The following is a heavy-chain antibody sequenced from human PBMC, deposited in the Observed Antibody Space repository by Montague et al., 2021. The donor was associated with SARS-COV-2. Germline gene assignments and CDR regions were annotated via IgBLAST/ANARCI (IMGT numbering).Heavy chain of an antibody. V-gene: IGHV6-1*01. J-gene: IGHJ4*02. CDR2: TYYRSKWYT. D-gene: IGHD1-1*01. Sequence: CAISGDSVSSNSAAWNWIRQSPSGGLEWLGRTYYRSKWYTDYAPSVKTRITITPGTSNNQFSLHLNSVTPGDTAVYYCAREGTVPGPRGICFDDWGQGTLVTVSS. CDR1: GDSVSSNSAA. CDR3: AREGTVPGPRGICFDD.